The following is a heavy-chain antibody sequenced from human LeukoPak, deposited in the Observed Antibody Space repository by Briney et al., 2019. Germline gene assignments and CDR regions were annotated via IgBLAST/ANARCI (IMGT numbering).Heavy chain of an antibody. J-gene: IGHJ4*02. CDR2: ISAYNGNT. V-gene: IGHV1-18*01. D-gene: IGHD2-15*01. CDR3: ARDLGCSGGSCHAV. Sequence: AASVKVSCKASGYTFTSYGISWVRQAPGQGLEWMGWISAYNGNTNYAQKLQGRVTMTTDTSTSTAYMELRSLSSDDTAVYYCARDLGCSGGSCHAVWGQGTLVTVSS. CDR1: GYTFTSYG.